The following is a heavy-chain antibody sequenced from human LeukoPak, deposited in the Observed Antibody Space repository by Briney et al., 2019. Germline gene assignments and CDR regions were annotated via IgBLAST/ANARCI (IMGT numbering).Heavy chain of an antibody. J-gene: IGHJ4*02. V-gene: IGHV3-30*03. D-gene: IGHD2-21*01. Sequence: GGSLRLSCAASGFTFSSYGMHWVRQAPGKGLEWVAVISYDGSNKYYADSVKGRFTISRDNSKNTLCLQMNSLRAEDTAVYYCATPPNGGDLNYYFDYWGQGTLVTVSS. CDR1: GFTFSSYG. CDR2: ISYDGSNK. CDR3: ATPPNGGDLNYYFDY.